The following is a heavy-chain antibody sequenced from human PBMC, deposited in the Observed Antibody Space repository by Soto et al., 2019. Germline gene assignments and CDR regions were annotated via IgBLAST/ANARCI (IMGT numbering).Heavy chain of an antibody. D-gene: IGHD2-2*01. CDR1: GYTFTSYD. V-gene: IGHV1-8*01. CDR2: MNPNSGNT. J-gene: IGHJ6*02. CDR3: ARGSSMSQLLYYYFYYGMDV. Sequence: ASVKVSCKASGYTFTSYDINWVRQATGQGLEWMGWMNPNSGNTGYAQKFQGKVTMTRNTSISTAYMDLSSLRSEDTAVYYCARGSSMSQLLYYYFYYGMDVWGQGTTVTVSS.